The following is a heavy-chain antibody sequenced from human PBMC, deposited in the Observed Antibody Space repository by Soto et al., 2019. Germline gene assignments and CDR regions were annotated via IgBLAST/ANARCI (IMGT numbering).Heavy chain of an antibody. V-gene: IGHV3-23*01. D-gene: IGHD2-2*01. CDR3: ATGTLTIVVVPAAMDRPDY. CDR1: GFTFSSYA. CDR2: ISGSGGST. J-gene: IGHJ4*02. Sequence: GGSLRLSCAASGFTFSSYAMSWVRQAPGKGLEWVSAISGSGGSTYYADSVKGRFTISRDNSKNTLYLQMNSLRAEDTAVYYCATGTLTIVVVPAAMDRPDYWGQGTLVTVSS.